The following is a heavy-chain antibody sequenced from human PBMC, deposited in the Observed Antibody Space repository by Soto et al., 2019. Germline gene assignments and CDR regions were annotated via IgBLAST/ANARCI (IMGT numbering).Heavy chain of an antibody. Sequence: GGSLRLSCAASGFTFSSYSMNWVRQAPGKGLEWVSSISSSSSYIYYADSVKGRLTISRDNAKNSLYLQMNSLRAEDTAVYYCAKDGVAHIPLYTSGSSYDHWGQGTLVTVSS. CDR3: AKDGVAHIPLYTSGSSYDH. V-gene: IGHV3-21*01. CDR2: ISSSSSYI. D-gene: IGHD3-22*01. J-gene: IGHJ4*02. CDR1: GFTFSSYS.